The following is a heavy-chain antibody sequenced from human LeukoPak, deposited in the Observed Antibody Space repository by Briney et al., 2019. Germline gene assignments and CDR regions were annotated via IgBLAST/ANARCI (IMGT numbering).Heavy chain of an antibody. CDR1: GGSISSYY. Sequence: SETLSLTCTVSGGSISSYYWSWIRQPPGKGLEWIGYIYYIGSTNYNPSLESRVTISVDTSKNQFSLKLSSVTAADTAVYYCARRRTYYYGSGSYYANWFDPWGQGTLVTVSS. J-gene: IGHJ5*02. V-gene: IGHV4-59*12. D-gene: IGHD3-10*01. CDR3: ARRRTYYYGSGSYYANWFDP. CDR2: IYYIGST.